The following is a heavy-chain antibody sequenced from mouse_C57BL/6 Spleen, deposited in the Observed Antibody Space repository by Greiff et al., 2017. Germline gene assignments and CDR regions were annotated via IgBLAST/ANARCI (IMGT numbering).Heavy chain of an antibody. CDR2: IDPETGGT. Sequence: QVQLQQSGAELVRPGASVTLSCKASGYTFTDYEMHLVKQTPVHGLEWIGAIDPETGGTAYNQKFKGKAILTADKSSSTAYMELRSLTSEDSAVYYCTREDLLSLFDYWGQGTTLTVSS. CDR1: GYTFTDYE. D-gene: IGHD2-1*01. J-gene: IGHJ2*01. CDR3: TREDLLSLFDY. V-gene: IGHV1-15*01.